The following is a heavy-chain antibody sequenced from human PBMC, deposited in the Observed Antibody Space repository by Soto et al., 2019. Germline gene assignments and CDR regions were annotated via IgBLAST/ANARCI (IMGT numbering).Heavy chain of an antibody. D-gene: IGHD3-3*01. CDR1: GGSISSGDYY. CDR2: IYYSGST. V-gene: IGHV4-30-4*01. Sequence: QVQLQESGPGLVKPSQTLSLTCTVSGGSISSGDYYWSWIRQPPGKGLEWIGYIYYSGSTYYNPSLMSRVTISVDTSKNQFSLKLSSVTAADTAVYYCAKEPVSITIFGVNGMDVWGQGTTVTVSS. CDR3: AKEPVSITIFGVNGMDV. J-gene: IGHJ6*02.